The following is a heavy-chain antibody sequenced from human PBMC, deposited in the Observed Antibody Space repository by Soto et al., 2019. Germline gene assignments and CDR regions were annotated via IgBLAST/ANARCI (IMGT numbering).Heavy chain of an antibody. Sequence: WWSLRLSCSAFVPTIGGKKYVAWVRQAPGKGLEWVSALYDVDGSFYADSVKGRFTTSSDSSKTTVYLQINDLRPDDTAVYYCATWHEREHAYDVWGQGTTVTV. V-gene: IGHV3-53*01. CDR3: ATWHEREHAYDV. CDR2: LYDVDGS. J-gene: IGHJ3*01. D-gene: IGHD1-1*01. CDR1: VPTIGGKKY.